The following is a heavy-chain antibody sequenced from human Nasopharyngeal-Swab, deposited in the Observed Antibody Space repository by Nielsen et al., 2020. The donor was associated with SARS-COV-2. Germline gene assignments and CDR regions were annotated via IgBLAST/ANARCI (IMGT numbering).Heavy chain of an antibody. CDR3: AGGVKYCSGGSCYYPIYYYYYMDV. D-gene: IGHD2-15*01. V-gene: IGHV4-34*01. CDR2: INHSGST. Sequence: RQAPGKGLEWIGEINHSGSTNYNPSLKSRVTISVDTSKNQFSLKLSSVTAADTAVYYCAGGVKYCSGGSCYYPIYYYYYMDVWGKGTTVTVSS. J-gene: IGHJ6*03.